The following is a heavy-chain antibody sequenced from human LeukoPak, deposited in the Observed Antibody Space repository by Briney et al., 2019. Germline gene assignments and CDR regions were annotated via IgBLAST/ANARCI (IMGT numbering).Heavy chain of an antibody. Sequence: PGGSLRLSCAASGFTFDDYGMSWVRQAPGKGLEWVSGINWNGGSTGYADSVKGRFTISRDNAKNSLYLQMNSLRADDTAFYYCARGRDAFTKSEGAFDIWGQGTMVTVS. D-gene: IGHD5-24*01. CDR2: INWNGGST. V-gene: IGHV3-20*04. J-gene: IGHJ3*02. CDR3: ARGRDAFTKSEGAFDI. CDR1: GFTFDDYG.